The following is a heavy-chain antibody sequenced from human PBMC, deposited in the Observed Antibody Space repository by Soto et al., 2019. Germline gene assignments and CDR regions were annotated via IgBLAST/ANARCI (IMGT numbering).Heavy chain of an antibody. CDR3: ARYGGGWFDP. J-gene: IGHJ5*02. CDR2: NDNSGTT. Sequence: ASETLSLTCAVSGGSITSYFWSWIRQPPGKGLEWIGYNDNSGTTNYNPSLRSRVTIALDTSKNQFSLRLSSVTAADTAVYYCARYGGGWFDPWGQGTLVTVSS. CDR1: GGSITSYF. V-gene: IGHV4-59*01. D-gene: IGHD3-16*01.